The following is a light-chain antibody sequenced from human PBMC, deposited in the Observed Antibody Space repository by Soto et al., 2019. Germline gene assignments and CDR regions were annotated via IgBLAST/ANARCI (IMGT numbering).Light chain of an antibody. CDR2: AAS. Sequence: EIVMTQSPATLSVSPGERATLSCRASQSVSINLAWYQQKPGQAPRLLIYAASNRATGIPDRFSASGSGTDFTLTISRLEPEDFAVYFCQQYGTSPPWTFGQGTKVDI. J-gene: IGKJ1*01. CDR1: QSVSIN. CDR3: QQYGTSPPWT. V-gene: IGKV3-20*01.